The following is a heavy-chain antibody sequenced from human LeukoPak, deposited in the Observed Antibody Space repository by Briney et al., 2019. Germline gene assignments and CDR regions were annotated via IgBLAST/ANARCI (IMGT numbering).Heavy chain of an antibody. D-gene: IGHD3-3*01. J-gene: IGHJ4*02. CDR2: IYYSGST. V-gene: IGHV4-59*08. Sequence: SETLSLTCTVSGGSISSYYWGWIRQPPGKGLEWIGYIYYSGSTNYNPSLKSRVTISVDTSKNQFSLKLSSVTAADTAVYYCARLGTPTIFGVVIWGQGTLVTVSS. CDR3: ARLGTPTIFGVVI. CDR1: GGSISSYY.